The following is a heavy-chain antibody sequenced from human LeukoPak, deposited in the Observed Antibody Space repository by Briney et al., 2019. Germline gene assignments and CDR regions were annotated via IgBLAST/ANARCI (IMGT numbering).Heavy chain of an antibody. D-gene: IGHD1-1*01. CDR1: GFTFSNYA. CDR2: ISNNGVST. CDR3: AMNWNCDY. Sequence: ARSLRLTCSATGFTFSNYAMAWVRQAPSKGLEYVSAISNNGVSTYYADSVKGRFTISRDDSKSTLYLQMNSLRAEDTAAYYCAMNWNCDYWGQGTLVTVSS. J-gene: IGHJ4*02. V-gene: IGHV3-64*04.